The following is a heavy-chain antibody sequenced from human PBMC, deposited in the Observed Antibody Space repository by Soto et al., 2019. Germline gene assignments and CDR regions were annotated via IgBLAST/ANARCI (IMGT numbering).Heavy chain of an antibody. CDR1: GFSFEIYH. D-gene: IGHD3-16*02. J-gene: IGHJ6*01. Sequence: GGSLILSCAASGFSFEIYHMNWVRQAPGKGLWWVSSISSNSDSIFYGDSVKGRFIISRDNAKNSLFLQMNNLSGDEKAVYYCAIHRLGSFSRSYLCDLWGQG. CDR3: AIHRLGSFSRSYLCDL. V-gene: IGHV3-21*01. CDR2: ISSNSDSI.